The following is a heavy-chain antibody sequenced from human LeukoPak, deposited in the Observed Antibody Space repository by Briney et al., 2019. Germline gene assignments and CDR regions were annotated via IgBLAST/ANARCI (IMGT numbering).Heavy chain of an antibody. D-gene: IGHD2-15*01. V-gene: IGHV3-48*01. CDR2: ISSTGGTI. CDR1: GFTFSNYL. J-gene: IGHJ3*02. Sequence: GGSLRLSCVGSGFTFSNYLMNWVRQAPGKGLEWVSFISSTGGTIYYADAVKGRFTVSRDNAKNSLLLQMNSLRAEDTALYYCARGYSRAAFDIWGHGTMVTVSS. CDR3: ARGYSRAAFDI.